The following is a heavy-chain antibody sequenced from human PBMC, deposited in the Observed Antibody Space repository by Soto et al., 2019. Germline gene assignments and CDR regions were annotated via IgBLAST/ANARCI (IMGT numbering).Heavy chain of an antibody. Sequence: QVPLVQSGAEVKKPGASVKVSCKASGYTFTSYGISWVRQAPGQGLEWMGWISAYNGNTNYAQKLQGRVTMTTDTSTSTAYMELRSLRSDDTAVYYCARDPVAYYYGSGSYYHGFDYWGQGTLVTVSS. V-gene: IGHV1-18*01. CDR2: ISAYNGNT. D-gene: IGHD3-10*01. CDR1: GYTFTSYG. J-gene: IGHJ4*02. CDR3: ARDPVAYYYGSGSYYHGFDY.